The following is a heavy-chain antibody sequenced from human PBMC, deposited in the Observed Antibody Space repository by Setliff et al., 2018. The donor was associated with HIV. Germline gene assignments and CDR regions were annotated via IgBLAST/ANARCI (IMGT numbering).Heavy chain of an antibody. Sequence: SETLSFTCAVSGYSISSGYYWAWIRQPPGKGLEWIGSIYHGGTTYYNPSLKSRSTISEDTSKNQFSLSLSSVTAADTAVYYCARDGVGSRHDAFEIWDQGTMVTVSS. CDR2: IYHGGTT. CDR3: ARDGVGSRHDAFEI. V-gene: IGHV4-38-2*02. CDR1: GYSISSGYY. J-gene: IGHJ3*02. D-gene: IGHD1-26*01.